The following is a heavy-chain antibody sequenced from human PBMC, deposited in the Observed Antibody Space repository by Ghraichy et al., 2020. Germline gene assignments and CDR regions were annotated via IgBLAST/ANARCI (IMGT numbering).Heavy chain of an antibody. D-gene: IGHD3-16*01. CDR1: GFTFSNFV. CDR3: AKDRFGSVADAFDI. J-gene: IGHJ3*02. Sequence: GGSLRLSCAASGFTFSNFVMTWVRQAPGKGLEWVSAIRGSGGKTDYADSVKGRFTISRDNSKNTLYLQMNSLRAEDTAVYYCAKDRFGSVADAFDIWGQGTMVTVCS. CDR2: IRGSGGKT. V-gene: IGHV3-23*01.